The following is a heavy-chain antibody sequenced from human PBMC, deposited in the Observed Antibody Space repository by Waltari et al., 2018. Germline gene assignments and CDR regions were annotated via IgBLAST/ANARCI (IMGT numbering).Heavy chain of an antibody. V-gene: IGHV3-74*01. J-gene: IGHJ4*02. D-gene: IGHD6-19*01. CDR2: VNRDGSNT. CDR1: GVRLSYRW. Sequence: EVELVESGGGLVQPGGSLRLSCEVSGVRLSYRWMHWVRQTPEKGLVWVARVNRDGSNTAYADSVRGRFIISRDTARNTLFLQMSSVRVDDTALYYCVAATPSSDKWGQGTLVTVSS. CDR3: VAATPSSDK.